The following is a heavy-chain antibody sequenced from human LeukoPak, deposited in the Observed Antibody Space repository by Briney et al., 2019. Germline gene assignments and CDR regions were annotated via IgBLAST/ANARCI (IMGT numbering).Heavy chain of an antibody. V-gene: IGHV4-34*01. CDR1: GGSFSGYY. Sequence: TSETLSLTCAVYGGSFSGYYWSWIRQPPGKGLEWIGEINHSGSTHHNPSLKSRVTMSVDKSKNQFSLKLSSVTAADTAVYYCARRGRPGIAAAGTLGYWGQGTLVTVSP. CDR3: ARRGRPGIAAAGTLGY. J-gene: IGHJ4*02. D-gene: IGHD6-13*01. CDR2: INHSGST.